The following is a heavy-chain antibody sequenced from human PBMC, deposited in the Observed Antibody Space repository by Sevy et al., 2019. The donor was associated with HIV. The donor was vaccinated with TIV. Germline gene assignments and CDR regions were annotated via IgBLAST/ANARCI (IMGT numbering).Heavy chain of an antibody. CDR3: AKSISADPVLYYFDY. CDR1: GFTFSSYA. D-gene: IGHD3-9*01. CDR2: ISVGGHVT. Sequence: GGSLRLSCAASGFTFSSYAMNWVRRAPGKGLEWVSAISVGGHVTKYADSVKGRFTISRDNSRNILYLQMNSLRAEDTAVYYCAKSISADPVLYYFDYWDQGTLVTVSS. V-gene: IGHV3-23*01. J-gene: IGHJ4*02.